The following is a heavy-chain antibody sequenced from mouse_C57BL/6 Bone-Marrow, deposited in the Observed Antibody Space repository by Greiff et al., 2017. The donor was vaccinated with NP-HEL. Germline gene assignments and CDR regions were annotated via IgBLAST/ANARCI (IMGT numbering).Heavy chain of an antibody. D-gene: IGHD1-1*01. CDR3: ARDYYGSSSFDY. V-gene: IGHV1-81*01. CDR2: IYPRSGNT. J-gene: IGHJ2*01. Sequence: QVHVKQSGAELARPGASVKLSCKASGYTFTSYGISWVKQRTGQGLEWIGEIYPRSGNTYYNEKFKGTAPLTADKSSSTAYMELRSLTSEDSAVYFCARDYYGSSSFDYWGKGTTLTVSS. CDR1: GYTFTSYG.